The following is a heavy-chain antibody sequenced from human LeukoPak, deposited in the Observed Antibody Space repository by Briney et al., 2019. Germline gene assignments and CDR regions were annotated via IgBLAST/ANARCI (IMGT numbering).Heavy chain of an antibody. D-gene: IGHD3-10*01. V-gene: IGHV1-2*02. CDR2: INPNSGGT. J-gene: IGHJ5*02. CDR3: ARELLWFGESWFDP. Sequence: ASVKVSCKASGYTFTGYYMHWVRQAPGQGLEWMGWINPNSGGTNYAQKLQGRVTMTTDTSTSTAYMELRSLRSDDTAVYYCARELLWFGESWFDPWGQGTLVTVSS. CDR1: GYTFTGYY.